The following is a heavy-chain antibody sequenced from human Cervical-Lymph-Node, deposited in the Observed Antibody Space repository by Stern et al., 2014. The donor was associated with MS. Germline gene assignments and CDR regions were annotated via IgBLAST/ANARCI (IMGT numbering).Heavy chain of an antibody. CDR3: AKDSKGAWYGDYIDL. CDR2: TSYDGSNE. D-gene: IGHD4-17*01. Sequence: QVQLVESGGGVVQPGKSLRLSCAGSGFSFSDSAIHWVRRAPAKGLEWVAFTSYDGSNEYYADSVKGRFPMSRDNAESTLYLQMNRLRIEDTAVYYCAKDSKGAWYGDYIDLWGQGTLVTVSS. CDR1: GFSFSDSA. J-gene: IGHJ5*02. V-gene: IGHV3-30-3*01.